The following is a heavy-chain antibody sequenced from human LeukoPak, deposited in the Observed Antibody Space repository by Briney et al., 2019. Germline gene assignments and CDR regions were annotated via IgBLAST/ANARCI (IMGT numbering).Heavy chain of an antibody. J-gene: IGHJ4*02. Sequence: SETLSLTCTVSGGSINTYYWSWIRQPPGKGLEWIGYVYYSGTTKYNPSLQSRVTISVDASKNQFSLKLSSVTAADTAVYYCARYSSSSSYFEYWGQGTLVTVSS. CDR1: GGSINTYY. D-gene: IGHD6-6*01. CDR3: ARYSSSSSYFEY. V-gene: IGHV4-59*01. CDR2: VYYSGTT.